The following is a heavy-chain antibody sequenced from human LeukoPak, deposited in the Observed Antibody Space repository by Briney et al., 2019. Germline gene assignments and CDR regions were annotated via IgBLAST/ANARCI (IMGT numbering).Heavy chain of an antibody. V-gene: IGHV1-69*13. D-gene: IGHD3-10*01. CDR1: GGTFSSYA. Sequence: SVKVSCNASGGTFSSYAFSWVRQAPGQGLEWMGGIIPIFGTANYAQKFQGRVTITADESTSTAYMELSSLRSEDTAVYYCARPRCVSMVRGVIITSGYDYWGQGTLVTVSS. CDR2: IIPIFGTA. CDR3: ARPRCVSMVRGVIITSGYDY. J-gene: IGHJ4*02.